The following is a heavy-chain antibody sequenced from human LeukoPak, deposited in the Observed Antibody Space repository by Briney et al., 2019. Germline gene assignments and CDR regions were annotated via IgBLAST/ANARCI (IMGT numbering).Heavy chain of an antibody. J-gene: IGHJ4*02. V-gene: IGHV3-9*01. CDR2: ISWNSGSI. CDR1: GFTFDDYA. D-gene: IGHD6-13*01. Sequence: GGSLRLSCAASGFTFDDYAMHWVRQAPGKGLEWVSGISWNSGSIGYADSVKGRFTISRDNAKNSLYLQMNSLRAEDTALYYCAKGTRIAAAGSFDYWGRGTLVTVSS. CDR3: AKGTRIAAAGSFDY.